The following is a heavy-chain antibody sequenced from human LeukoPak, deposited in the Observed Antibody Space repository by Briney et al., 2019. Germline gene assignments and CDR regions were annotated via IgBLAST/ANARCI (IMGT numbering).Heavy chain of an antibody. CDR2: INTNTGNP. D-gene: IGHD3-10*01. Sequence: GASVKVSCKASGYTFTTNAMNWVRQAPGQGLEWMGWINTNTGNPTYAQGFTGRFVFSLDTSVSTAYLQISSLKAEDTAVYYCARGPRYYGSGSYYFDYWGQGTLVTVSS. V-gene: IGHV7-4-1*02. J-gene: IGHJ4*02. CDR3: ARGPRYYGSGSYYFDY. CDR1: GYTFTTNA.